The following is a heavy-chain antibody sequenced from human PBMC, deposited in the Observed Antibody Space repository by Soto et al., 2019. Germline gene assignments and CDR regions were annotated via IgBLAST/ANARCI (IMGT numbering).Heavy chain of an antibody. CDR1: GLTFSSYW. CDR3: VSVRQWRFDY. J-gene: IGHJ4*02. Sequence: EVQLVESGGGIVQPGGSPRLSCAASGLTFSSYWMHWVRQAPGKGLEWVSRINTDGSTTNYADSVRGRFTISRDNAKNALYLQMNSLGAEDAAVYYCVSVRQWRFDYCGQGSLVTVSS. V-gene: IGHV3-74*01. CDR2: INTDGSTT. D-gene: IGHD6-19*01.